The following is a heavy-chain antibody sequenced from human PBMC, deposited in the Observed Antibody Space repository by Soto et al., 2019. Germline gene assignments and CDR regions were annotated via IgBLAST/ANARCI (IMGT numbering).Heavy chain of an antibody. CDR3: AIDLEEQLVPGEY. V-gene: IGHV3-30-3*01. CDR1: GFTFSSYA. D-gene: IGHD6-6*01. CDR2: ISYDGSNK. J-gene: IGHJ4*02. Sequence: QVQLVESGGGVVQPGRSLRLSCAASGFTFSSYAMHWVRQAPGKGLEWVAVISYDGSNKYYADSVKGRFTISRDNSKNTLYLQMNSLRAEDTAVYYCAIDLEEQLVPGEYWGQGTLVTVSS.